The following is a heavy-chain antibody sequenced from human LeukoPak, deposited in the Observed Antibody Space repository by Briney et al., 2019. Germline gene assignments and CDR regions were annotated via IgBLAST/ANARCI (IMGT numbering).Heavy chain of an antibody. CDR1: GGPFTSYA. J-gene: IGHJ5*02. Sequence: ASVKVSCKASGGPFTSYAISWVRQAPGQGLEWMGGIIPIFGTANYAQKFQGRVTITTDESTSTAYMELSRLRSDDTAVYYCAREIMTWFDPWGQGTLVTVSS. CDR3: AREIMTWFDP. D-gene: IGHD2-8*01. V-gene: IGHV1-69*05. CDR2: IIPIFGTA.